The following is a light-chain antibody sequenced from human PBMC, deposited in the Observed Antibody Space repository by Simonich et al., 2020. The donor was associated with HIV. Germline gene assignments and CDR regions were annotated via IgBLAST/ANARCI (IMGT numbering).Light chain of an antibody. CDR1: QGISNS. J-gene: IGKJ1*01. Sequence: DIQMTQSPSSLSASVVDRVTITCRASQGISNSLAWYQQKPGKAPKLLLYAASRLESGVPTRFSGSGSGTDYTLTISSLQPEDFATYYCQQYYSTNWTFGQGTKVEIK. CDR3: QQYYSTNWT. CDR2: AAS. V-gene: IGKV1-NL1*01.